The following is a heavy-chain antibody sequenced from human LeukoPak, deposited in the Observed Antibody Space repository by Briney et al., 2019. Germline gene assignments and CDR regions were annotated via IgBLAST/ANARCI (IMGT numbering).Heavy chain of an antibody. CDR1: GGSISSSSYY. J-gene: IGHJ3*02. Sequence: SETLSLTCTVSGGSISSSSYYWSWIRQPPGTGLEWLGYIYYSGSTYYNPSLKSRVTISVDTSKNQFSLKLSSVTAADTAVYYCARAPYYYDSSGYYSPDAFDIWGQGTMVTVSS. V-gene: IGHV4-30-4*01. D-gene: IGHD3-22*01. CDR2: IYYSGST. CDR3: ARAPYYYDSSGYYSPDAFDI.